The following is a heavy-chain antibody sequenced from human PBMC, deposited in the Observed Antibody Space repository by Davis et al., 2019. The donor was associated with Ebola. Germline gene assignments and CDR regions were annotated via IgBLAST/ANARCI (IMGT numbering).Heavy chain of an antibody. J-gene: IGHJ4*02. V-gene: IGHV1-46*01. D-gene: IGHD3-22*01. CDR3: ARAIYYYDNSGYSDY. Sequence: ASVKVSCKASGYTFTNYYMHWVRQAPGQGLEWMGIINPSDGSTSYAQKFQGRVTMTRDTSTSTVYMELSSLRSEDTAVYYCARAIYYYDNSGYSDYWGQGTLVTVSS. CDR2: INPSDGST. CDR1: GYTFTNYY.